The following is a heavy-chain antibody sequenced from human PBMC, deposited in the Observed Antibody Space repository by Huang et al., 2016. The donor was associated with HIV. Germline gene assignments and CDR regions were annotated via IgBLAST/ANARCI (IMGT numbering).Heavy chain of an antibody. CDR3: VKDRYYDSSATAYFEN. CDR2: ISYDGDDK. D-gene: IGHD3-22*01. CDR1: GFTFSAYG. J-gene: IGHJ4*02. V-gene: IGHV3-30*18. Sequence: QVQLVESGGGAVQPGRSLRLSCAASGFTFSAYGMHWLRQARGKGLEWVASISYDGDDKYYGASAKGRFTISRDNSKNTLCLHMSSLRVEDTALYYCVKDRYYDSSATAYFENWGQGTLVTVSS.